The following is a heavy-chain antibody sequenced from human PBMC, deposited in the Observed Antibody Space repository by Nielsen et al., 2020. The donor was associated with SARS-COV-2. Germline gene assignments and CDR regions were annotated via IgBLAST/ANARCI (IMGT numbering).Heavy chain of an antibody. D-gene: IGHD4-17*01. CDR1: GYTFTSHG. V-gene: IGHV1-18*01. CDR3: ARPYGDYENVFDI. J-gene: IGHJ3*02. CDR2: IRTYDENT. Sequence: ASVKVSCKASGYTFTSHGINWVRQAPGQGLEWVGWIRTYDENTSHAQKFQGRVTMTTDTSTSTAYMELRSLRSDDTAVYYCARPYGDYENVFDIWGQGTMVTVSS.